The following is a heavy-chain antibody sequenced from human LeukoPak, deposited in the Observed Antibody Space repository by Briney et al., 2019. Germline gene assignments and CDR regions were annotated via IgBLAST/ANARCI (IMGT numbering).Heavy chain of an antibody. CDR1: GFTFSSYG. Sequence: PGESLRLSCAASGFTFSSYGMHWVRQAPGKGLEWVAVIWYDGSNKYYADSVKGRFTISRDNSKNTLYLQMNSLRAEDTAVYYCAKAKRGYSYGSWGQGTLVTVSS. V-gene: IGHV3-33*06. D-gene: IGHD5-18*01. CDR3: AKAKRGYSYGS. J-gene: IGHJ4*02. CDR2: IWYDGSNK.